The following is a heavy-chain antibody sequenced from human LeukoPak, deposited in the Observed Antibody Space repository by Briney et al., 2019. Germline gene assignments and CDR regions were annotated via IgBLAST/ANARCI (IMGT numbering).Heavy chain of an antibody. J-gene: IGHJ4*02. CDR1: GFTFSDHY. CDR2: IRNKADTYTT. Sequence: PGGSLRLSCAASGFTFSDHYMDWGRQAPGKGLEWVGRIRNKADTYTTEYASSVKGRFTISRDDSKNSLYLQMNSLKTEDTAVYYCAREVWSGYYTLYYFDYWGQGTLVTVSS. D-gene: IGHD3-3*01. V-gene: IGHV3-72*01. CDR3: AREVWSGYYTLYYFDY.